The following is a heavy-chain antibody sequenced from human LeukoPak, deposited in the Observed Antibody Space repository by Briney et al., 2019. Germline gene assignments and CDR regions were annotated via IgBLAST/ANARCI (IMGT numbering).Heavy chain of an antibody. CDR1: GGTFSSYA. J-gene: IGHJ4*02. CDR3: ARDRGTPRTPWTITGTFDFDY. V-gene: IGHV1-69*05. Sequence: SVKVSCKASGGTFSSYAISWVRQAPGQGLEWMGGIIPIFGTANYAQKFQGRVTITTDESTSTAYMELSSLRSEDTAVYYCARDRGTPRTPWTITGTFDFDYWGQGTLVTVSS. D-gene: IGHD1-20*01. CDR2: IIPIFGTA.